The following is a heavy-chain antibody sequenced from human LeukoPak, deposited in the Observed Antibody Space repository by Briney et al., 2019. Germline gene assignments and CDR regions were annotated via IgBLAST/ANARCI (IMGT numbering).Heavy chain of an antibody. D-gene: IGHD2-2*01. Sequence: ASVKVSCRASGYTFTDYYIHWVRQAPGQGLEWMGWINPDNGGTNYAQKFQGRVTMTRDTSIRTVYMDLSRLRSDDTAVFYCTREARVGNWFDPWGQGTQVTDSS. V-gene: IGHV1-2*02. CDR1: GYTFTDYY. CDR2: INPDNGGT. CDR3: TREARVGNWFDP. J-gene: IGHJ5*02.